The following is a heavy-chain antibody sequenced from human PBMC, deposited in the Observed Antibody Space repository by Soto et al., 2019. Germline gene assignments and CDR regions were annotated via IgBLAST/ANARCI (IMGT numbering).Heavy chain of an antibody. CDR3: VKLGCSSTTCYGNY. CDR2: INSNGDST. V-gene: IGHV3-64D*06. CDR1: GFTFSSYA. Sequence: PGGSLRLSCSASGFTFSSYAMHWVRQAPGKGLEYVSAINSNGDSTYYADSVKGRFTISRDNSKNTLYLQMNSLRADDTAVYYCVKLGCSSTTCYGNYWGQGTLVTVSS. D-gene: IGHD2-2*01. J-gene: IGHJ4*02.